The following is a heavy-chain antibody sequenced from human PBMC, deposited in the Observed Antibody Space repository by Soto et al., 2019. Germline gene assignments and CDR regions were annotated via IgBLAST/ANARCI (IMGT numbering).Heavy chain of an antibody. V-gene: IGHV3-53*01. J-gene: IGHJ4*02. Sequence: PVGSLRLSCAASGFTVSSNYMSWVRQAPGKGLEWVSVIYSGGSTYYADSVKGRFIISRDNSKNTLYLQMNSLRAEDTAVYYCARPRYPTGFFDYWGQGTLVTVSS. CDR1: GFTVSSNY. D-gene: IGHD2-2*02. CDR3: ARPRYPTGFFDY. CDR2: IYSGGST.